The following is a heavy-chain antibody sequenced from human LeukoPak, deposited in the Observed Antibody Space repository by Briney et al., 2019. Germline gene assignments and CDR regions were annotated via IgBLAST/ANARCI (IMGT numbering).Heavy chain of an antibody. CDR2: ISSSSSYI. CDR1: GFTFSSYA. J-gene: IGHJ6*02. Sequence: GGSLRLSCAASGFTFSSYAMSWVRQAPGKGLEWVSSISSSSSYIYYADSVKGRFTISRDNAKNSLYLQMNSLRAEDTAVYYCARDRPLTYDFWSGYGMDVWGQGTTVTVSS. D-gene: IGHD3-3*01. V-gene: IGHV3-21*01. CDR3: ARDRPLTYDFWSGYGMDV.